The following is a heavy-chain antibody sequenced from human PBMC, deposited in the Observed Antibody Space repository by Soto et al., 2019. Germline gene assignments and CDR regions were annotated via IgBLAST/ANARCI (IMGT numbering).Heavy chain of an antibody. D-gene: IGHD2-15*01. J-gene: IGHJ4*02. CDR1: XXXXXXXX. Sequence: PXGSLXLXXXXSXXXXXXXXMXXXRXAPGKGLEWVSAIRSNTAITYYPDSMRGRFTISRVNSENTIFLQMNSLRVEDSAVYFCAKASDGGWPYYFDSWGQGTLVTVSS. CDR3: AKASDGGWPYYFDS. V-gene: IGHV3-23*01. CDR2: IRSNTAIT.